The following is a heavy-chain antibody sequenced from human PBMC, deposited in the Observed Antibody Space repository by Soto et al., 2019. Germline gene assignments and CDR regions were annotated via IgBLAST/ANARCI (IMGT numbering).Heavy chain of an antibody. CDR1: GYTFASYY. V-gene: IGHV1-18*01. D-gene: IGHD1-26*01. J-gene: IGHJ5*02. CDR3: ARAPWASDWFDP. Sequence: ASVKVSCKASGYTFASYYITWMRQAPGRGPEWVGWINPFNGNTNYAQRFQGRVTMTTDTSTSTAYMELRSLRSDDTAVYYCARAPWASDWFDPWGQGTLVTVSS. CDR2: INPFNGNT.